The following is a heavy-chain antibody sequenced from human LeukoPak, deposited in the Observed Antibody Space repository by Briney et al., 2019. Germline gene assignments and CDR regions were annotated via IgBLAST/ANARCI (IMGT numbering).Heavy chain of an antibody. Sequence: PGGSLRLSCAASGFTFSSYAMSWVRQAPGKGLEWVSAISGSGGSTYYADSVKGRFTISRDNSKNTLYLQMNSLRAEDTAVYYCAKGGGSLYYYYGMDVWGQGTTVTASS. V-gene: IGHV3-23*01. J-gene: IGHJ6*02. CDR2: ISGSGGST. CDR1: GFTFSSYA. CDR3: AKGGGSLYYYYGMDV. D-gene: IGHD2-15*01.